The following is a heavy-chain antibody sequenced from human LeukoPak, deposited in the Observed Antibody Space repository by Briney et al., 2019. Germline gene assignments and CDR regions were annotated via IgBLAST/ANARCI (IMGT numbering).Heavy chain of an antibody. J-gene: IGHJ4*02. D-gene: IGHD2-15*01. CDR3: ARAREAPANVFPDH. Sequence: GGSLRLSCAASGFTFSRYWMTWVRQSPGKGLEWVANINQDESEKYYGDSVTGRFTISRDNAESSLFLQMNSLRADDTGVYYCARAREAPANVFPDHWGQGVVVTVSS. V-gene: IGHV3-7*01. CDR2: INQDESEK. CDR1: GFTFSRYW.